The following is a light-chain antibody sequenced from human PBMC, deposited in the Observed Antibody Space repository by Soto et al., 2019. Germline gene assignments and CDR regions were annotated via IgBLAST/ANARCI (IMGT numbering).Light chain of an antibody. J-gene: IGKJ4*01. V-gene: IGKV3-15*01. CDR1: QSINSD. CDR2: GAS. CDR3: QQYNYWPVT. Sequence: IVMTQSPATLAVSPGGTTRLSWRASQSINSDVAWYQQKLGQTPRLLIHGASTRATGIAARFSGSGSGTEFTLTISGLQSEDFATYYCQQYNYWPVTFGGGTKVDI.